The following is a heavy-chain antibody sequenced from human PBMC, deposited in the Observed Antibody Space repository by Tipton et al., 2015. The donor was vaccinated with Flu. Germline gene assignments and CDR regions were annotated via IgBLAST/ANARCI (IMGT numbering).Heavy chain of an antibody. V-gene: IGHV4-59*12. CDR2: FYYSGST. CDR3: ARDDFLVPSALRY. D-gene: IGHD3/OR15-3a*01. Sequence: TLSLTCSVSGGSISSYYWGWVRQFPGKGLEWIGYFYYSGSTNYNPSLQSRVTISVDRSKNQFSVKLTSVTAADTAVYFCARDDFLVPSALRYWGQGILVTVSS. J-gene: IGHJ4*02. CDR1: GGSISSYY.